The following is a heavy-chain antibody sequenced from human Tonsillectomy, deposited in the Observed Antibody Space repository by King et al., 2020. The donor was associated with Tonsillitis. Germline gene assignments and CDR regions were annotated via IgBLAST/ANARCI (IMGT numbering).Heavy chain of an antibody. D-gene: IGHD6-19*01. CDR3: ARDLLEAVAVYFFAD. CDR2: INPNSGDT. J-gene: IGHJ4*02. CDR1: GYTFNDYY. Sequence: VQLVESGAEVKKPGASVKVSCTASGYTFNDYYIHWVRQDPGQGLEWMGWINPNSGDTNYGQKFQDRVTMTRDTSINTAYMELSRLTSDDTAVYYCARDLLEAVAVYFFADWGQGTLVTVSS. V-gene: IGHV1-2*02.